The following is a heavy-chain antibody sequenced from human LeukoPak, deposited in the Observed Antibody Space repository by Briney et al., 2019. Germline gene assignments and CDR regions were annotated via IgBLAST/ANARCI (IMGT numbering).Heavy chain of an antibody. V-gene: IGHV3-23*01. CDR3: AKAQGVTLYYFDY. D-gene: IGHD3-10*01. CDR1: GFTFNSYA. CDR2: ISGSGPGT. Sequence: GGSLRLSCAASGFTFNSYAMSWVRQAPGKGLEWVSAISGSGPGTYYADSVKGRFTISRDNSKNTLYLQMNSLRAEDTAVYYCAKAQGVTLYYFDYWGQGTLVTVSS. J-gene: IGHJ4*02.